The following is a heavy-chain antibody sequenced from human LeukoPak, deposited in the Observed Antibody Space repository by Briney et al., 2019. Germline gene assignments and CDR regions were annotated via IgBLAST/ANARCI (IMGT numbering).Heavy chain of an antibody. CDR3: ARSIAVAVIDY. Sequence: SETLSLTCTVSGGSISSGDYYWSWIRQPPGKGLEWIGYIYYSGSTYYNPSLKSRVTISVDTSKNQFSLKLSSVTAAGTAVYYCARSIAVAVIDYWGQGTLVTVSS. V-gene: IGHV4-30-4*08. D-gene: IGHD6-19*01. CDR1: GGSISSGDYY. CDR2: IYYSGST. J-gene: IGHJ4*02.